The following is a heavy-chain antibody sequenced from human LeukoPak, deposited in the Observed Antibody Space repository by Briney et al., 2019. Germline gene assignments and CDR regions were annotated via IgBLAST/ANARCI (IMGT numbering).Heavy chain of an antibody. Sequence: GASVTVSCKASGYTFTGYYMHWVRQAPGQGLERMGWINPHSGGTNYAQKFQGRVTMTRDTSISTAYMELSRLRSDDTAVYYCARVIFRAYFDYSGAFDIWGQGTMVTVSS. D-gene: IGHD3-22*01. J-gene: IGHJ3*02. CDR3: ARVIFRAYFDYSGAFDI. CDR1: GYTFTGYY. V-gene: IGHV1-2*02. CDR2: INPHSGGT.